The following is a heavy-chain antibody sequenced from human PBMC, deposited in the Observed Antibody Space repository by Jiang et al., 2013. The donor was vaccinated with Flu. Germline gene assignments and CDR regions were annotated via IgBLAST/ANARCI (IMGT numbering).Heavy chain of an antibody. CDR1: GGSISSSSYY. CDR3: ARGYDFWSGYFYFDY. Sequence: GSGLVKPSETLSLTCTVSGGSISSSSYYWGWIRQPPGKGLEWIGSIYYSGSTYYNPSLKSRVTISVDTSKNQFSLKLSSVTAADTAVYYCARGYDFWSGYFYFDYWGQGTLVTVSS. J-gene: IGHJ4*02. D-gene: IGHD3-3*01. V-gene: IGHV4-39*01. CDR2: IYYSGST.